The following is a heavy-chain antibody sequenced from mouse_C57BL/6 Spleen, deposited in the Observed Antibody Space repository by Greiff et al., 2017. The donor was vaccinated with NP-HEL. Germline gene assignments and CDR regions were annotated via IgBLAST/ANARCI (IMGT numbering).Heavy chain of an antibody. Sequence: QVQLQQSGPELVKPGASVKISCKASGYAFSSSWMNWVKQRPGKGLEWIGRLYPGDGDTNYNGKFKGKATLTADKSSSTAYMQLSSLTSEDSAVYFCARSGSSYYYAMDYWGQGTSVTVSS. D-gene: IGHD1-3*01. V-gene: IGHV1-82*01. CDR3: ARSGSSYYYAMDY. J-gene: IGHJ4*01. CDR2: LYPGDGDT. CDR1: GYAFSSSW.